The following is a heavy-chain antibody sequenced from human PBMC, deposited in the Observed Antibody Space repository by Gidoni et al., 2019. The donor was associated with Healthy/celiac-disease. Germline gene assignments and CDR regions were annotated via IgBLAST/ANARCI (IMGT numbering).Heavy chain of an antibody. CDR2: ISSSSSYI. J-gene: IGHJ4*02. CDR3: ARDLSGYFDY. V-gene: IGHV3-21*01. D-gene: IGHD3-9*01. Sequence: EVQLVESGGGLVKPGGSLRLSCAVSGCTFSSYSMNWVRQAPGKGLEWVSSISSSSSYIYYADSVKGRFTISRDNAKNSLYLQMNSLRAEDTAVYYCARDLSGYFDYWGQGTLVTVSS. CDR1: GCTFSSYS.